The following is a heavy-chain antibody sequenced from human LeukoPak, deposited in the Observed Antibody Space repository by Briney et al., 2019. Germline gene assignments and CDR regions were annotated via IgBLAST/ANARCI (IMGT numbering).Heavy chain of an antibody. CDR2: IYTSGST. J-gene: IGHJ3*02. D-gene: IGHD3-9*01. CDR3: ARDGLTSSWPVHDAFDI. CDR1: GGSISSYY. V-gene: IGHV4-4*07. Sequence: PSETLSLTCTVSGGSISSYYWSWIRQPAGKGLEWIGRIYTSGSTNYNPSLKSRVTMSVDTSKNQFSLKLSSVTAADTAVYYCARDGLTSSWPVHDAFDIWGQGTMVTVSS.